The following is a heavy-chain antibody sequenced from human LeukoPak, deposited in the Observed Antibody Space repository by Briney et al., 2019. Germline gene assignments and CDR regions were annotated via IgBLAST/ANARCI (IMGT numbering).Heavy chain of an antibody. J-gene: IGHJ4*02. Sequence: GGSLRLSCAASGFTFSSYAMSWVRQAPGKGLEWVSAISGSGGSTYYADSVKGRFTISRDNSKNTLYLQMNSLRAEDTAVYYCAKPYYYGSGSYYPYYYFDYWGQGTLVTVSS. D-gene: IGHD3-10*01. CDR3: AKPYYYGSGSYYPYYYFDY. CDR1: GFTFSSYA. V-gene: IGHV3-23*01. CDR2: ISGSGGST.